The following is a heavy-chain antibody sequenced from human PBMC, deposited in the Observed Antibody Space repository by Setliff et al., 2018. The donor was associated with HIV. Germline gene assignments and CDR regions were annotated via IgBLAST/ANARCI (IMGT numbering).Heavy chain of an antibody. CDR1: GGSITSGGYY. CDR3: ARVPYSSSWGTFDY. CDR2: IYTSGST. D-gene: IGHD6-6*01. Sequence: PSETLSLTCTVSGGSITSGGYYWSWIRQPAGKGLEWIGRIYTSGSTNYNPSLKSRVTISVDTSKNQFSLKLSSVTASDTAVYYCARVPYSSSWGTFDYWGQGTLVTVSS. J-gene: IGHJ4*02. V-gene: IGHV4-61*02.